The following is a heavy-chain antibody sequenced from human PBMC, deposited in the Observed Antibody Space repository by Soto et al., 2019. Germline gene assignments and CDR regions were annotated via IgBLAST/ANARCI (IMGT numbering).Heavy chain of an antibody. J-gene: IGHJ4*02. CDR3: AKVEASGSYYGPFDY. D-gene: IGHD1-26*01. Sequence: LRLSCAASGFTFDDYAMHWVRQAPGKGLEWVSGISWNSGSIGYADSVKGRFTISRDNAKNSLYLQMNSLRAEDTALYYCAKVEASGSYYGPFDYWGQGTLVTVSS. CDR1: GFTFDDYA. V-gene: IGHV3-9*01. CDR2: ISWNSGSI.